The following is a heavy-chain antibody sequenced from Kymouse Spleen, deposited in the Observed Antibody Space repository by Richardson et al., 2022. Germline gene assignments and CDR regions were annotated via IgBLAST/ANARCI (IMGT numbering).Heavy chain of an antibody. Sequence: EVQLVESGGGLVQPGGSLRLSCAASGFTFSSYAMSWVRQAPGKGLEWVSAISGSGGSTYYADSVKGRFTISRDNSKNTLYLQMNSLRAEDTAVYYCAKDRTGTTGYYYYYGMDVWGQGTTVTVSS. J-gene: IGHJ6*02. D-gene: IGHD1-7*01. CDR3: AKDRTGTTGYYYYYGMDV. V-gene: IGHV3-23*04. CDR2: ISGSGGST. CDR1: GFTFSSYA.